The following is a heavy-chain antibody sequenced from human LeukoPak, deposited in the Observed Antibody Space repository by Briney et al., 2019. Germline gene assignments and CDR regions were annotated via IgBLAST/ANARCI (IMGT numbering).Heavy chain of an antibody. V-gene: IGHV3-48*01. CDR1: GFSFSRYS. J-gene: IGHJ4*02. CDR3: ARDPAMQTWLSAYYFDY. CDR2: ISSDGTTI. Sequence: GGSLRLSCTASGFSFSRYSMNWVRQAPGKGLEWISYISSDGTTIYYADSVKGRFTISRDNARNSLYLQMNSLRAEDTAVYYCARDPAMQTWLSAYYFDYWGQGTQVTVPS. D-gene: IGHD3-22*01.